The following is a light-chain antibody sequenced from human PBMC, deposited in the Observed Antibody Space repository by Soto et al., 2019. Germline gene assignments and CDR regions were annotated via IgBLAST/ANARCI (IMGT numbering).Light chain of an antibody. CDR3: QQLNNYPFT. J-gene: IGKJ3*01. Sequence: DIQLTQSPSFLSASVGDRVTITCRACQGISSSLAWYQQKPGKAPKLLIYAASTLQSGVPSRFSGSGSGTEFTLTISSLKPEDFATYYCQQLNNYPFTFGPGTKVDIE. V-gene: IGKV1-9*01. CDR1: QGISSS. CDR2: AAS.